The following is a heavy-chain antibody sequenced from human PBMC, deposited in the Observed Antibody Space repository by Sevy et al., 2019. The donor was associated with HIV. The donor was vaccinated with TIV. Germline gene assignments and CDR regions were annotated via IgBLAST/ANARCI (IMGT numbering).Heavy chain of an antibody. CDR1: GYTFTGYF. V-gene: IGHV1-2*06. J-gene: IGHJ3*02. CDR3: ARDPLPATVVTPNAFDM. Sequence: ASVKVSCKASGYTFTGYFMHWVRQAPGQGLEWMGRINPNSGDTIYAQKFQGRVTMTSDTSISTAYMDLSRLRSDDTAVCYCARDPLPATVVTPNAFDMWGQGIMVTVSS. D-gene: IGHD2-21*02. CDR2: INPNSGDT.